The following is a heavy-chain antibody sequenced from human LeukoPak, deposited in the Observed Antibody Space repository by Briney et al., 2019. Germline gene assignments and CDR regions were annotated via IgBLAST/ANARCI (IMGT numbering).Heavy chain of an antibody. J-gene: IGHJ3*02. D-gene: IGHD3-3*01. V-gene: IGHV1-2*02. CDR1: GYTFTDYF. CDR3: ARGPRITIFGVVMANDAFDI. Sequence: ASVKVSCKASGYTFTDYFMNWVRQAPGQGREWMGWINPKSGGTVYAQKFQGRVTMTRDTSSSTAYMELSRLRFDDTVVYYCARGPRITIFGVVMANDAFDIWGQGTMVTISS. CDR2: INPKSGGT.